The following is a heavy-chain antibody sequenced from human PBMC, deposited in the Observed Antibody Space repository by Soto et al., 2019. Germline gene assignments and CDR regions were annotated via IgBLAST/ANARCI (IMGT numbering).Heavy chain of an antibody. V-gene: IGHV4-59*01. CDR1: GGSISSYY. CDR2: IYYSGST. Sequence: SETLSLTCTVSGGSISSYYWSWIRQPPGKGLEWIGYIYYSGSTNYNPSLKSRVTISVDTSKNQFSLKLSSVTTADTAVYYCATGRSKWLAGLMGFDIWGQGTMVTVSS. J-gene: IGHJ3*02. CDR3: ATGRSKWLAGLMGFDI. D-gene: IGHD6-19*01.